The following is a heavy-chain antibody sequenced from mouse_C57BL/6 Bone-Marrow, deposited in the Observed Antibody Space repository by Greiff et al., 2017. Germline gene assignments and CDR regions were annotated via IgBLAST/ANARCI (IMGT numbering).Heavy chain of an antibody. CDR2: IYPGSGST. V-gene: IGHV1-55*01. CDR1: GYTFTSYW. J-gene: IGHJ2*01. Sequence: VQLQQPGAELVKPGASVKMSCKASGYTFTSYWITWVKQRPGQGLEWIGDIYPGSGSTNYNEKFKSKATLTVDTSSSTAYMQLSSLTSEDSAVYYCARGPYYGSSYVLHYYFDYWGQGTTLTVSS. CDR3: ARGPYYGSSYVLHYYFDY. D-gene: IGHD1-1*01.